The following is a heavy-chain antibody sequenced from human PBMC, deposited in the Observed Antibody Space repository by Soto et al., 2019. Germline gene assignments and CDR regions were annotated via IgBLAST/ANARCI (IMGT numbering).Heavy chain of an antibody. Sequence: SVKVSCKASGGTFSSYAISWVRQAPVQGLEWMGGIIPIFGTANYAQKFQGRVTITADESTSTAYMELSSLRSEDTAVYYCAREPKGGYQLLYGYYYYYGMDVWGQGTTVTVS. CDR2: IIPIFGTA. D-gene: IGHD2-2*02. CDR1: GGTFSSYA. V-gene: IGHV1-69*13. CDR3: AREPKGGYQLLYGYYYYYGMDV. J-gene: IGHJ6*02.